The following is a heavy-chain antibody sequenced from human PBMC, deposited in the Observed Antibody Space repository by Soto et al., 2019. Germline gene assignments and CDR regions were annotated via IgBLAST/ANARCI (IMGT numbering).Heavy chain of an antibody. Sequence: GGSLRLSCAASGFTFDDYTMHWVRQAPGKGLEWVSVLSSDGGSTYYADSVEGRFTISRDNPKNTLYLQMDSLGAEDTAMYYCTRDYGDSASRYYFDFWGQGALVTVSS. J-gene: IGHJ4*02. CDR2: LSSDGGST. D-gene: IGHD4-17*01. V-gene: IGHV3-43*01. CDR3: TRDYGDSASRYYFDF. CDR1: GFTFDDYT.